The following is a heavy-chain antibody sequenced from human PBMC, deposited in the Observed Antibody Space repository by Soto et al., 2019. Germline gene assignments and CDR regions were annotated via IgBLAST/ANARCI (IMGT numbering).Heavy chain of an antibody. D-gene: IGHD3-10*01. CDR3: ARNGTYGSSRSHYSGMDV. CDR2: IVPMLGTP. V-gene: IGHV1-69*13. CDR1: GGTFDKFI. J-gene: IGHJ6*02. Sequence: SVKFSCKASGGTFDKFIMNWVRQTPGRGLEWMGGIVPMLGTPTYAEKSKGRVRISATGSATTTYMEVTSLRSEDTAIYYCARNGTYGSSRSHYSGMDVWGQGTTVTVSS.